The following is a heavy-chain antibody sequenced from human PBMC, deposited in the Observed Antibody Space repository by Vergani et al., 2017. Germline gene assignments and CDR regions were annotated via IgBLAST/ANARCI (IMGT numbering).Heavy chain of an antibody. CDR1: GYSFTSYW. CDR3: ARLRKNSGSPDAFDI. J-gene: IGHJ3*02. Sequence: EVQLVQSGAEVKKPGESLKISCKGSGYSFTSYWIGWVRQMPGKGLEWMGIIYPGDSDTRYSPSIQGQVTISADKSISTAYLQWSSLKASDTAMYYCARLRKNSGSPDAFDIWGQGTTVTVSS. CDR2: IYPGDSDT. V-gene: IGHV5-51*01. D-gene: IGHD1-26*01.